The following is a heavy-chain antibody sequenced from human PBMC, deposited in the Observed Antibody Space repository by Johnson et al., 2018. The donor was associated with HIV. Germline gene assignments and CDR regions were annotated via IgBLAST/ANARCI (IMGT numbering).Heavy chain of an antibody. J-gene: IGHJ3*02. CDR3: TTDLVTPHAFDI. CDR2: ISYDGTNE. Sequence: QVQLVESGGGVVQPGRSLRLSCAASGFTFSSYAMHWVRQAPGKGLEWVAVISYDGTNEYYADSVQGRFTISRDNSKNTLYLQMNSLKTEDTAVYYCTTDLVTPHAFDIWGQGTMVTVSS. CDR1: GFTFSSYA. D-gene: IGHD4-23*01. V-gene: IGHV3-30-3*01.